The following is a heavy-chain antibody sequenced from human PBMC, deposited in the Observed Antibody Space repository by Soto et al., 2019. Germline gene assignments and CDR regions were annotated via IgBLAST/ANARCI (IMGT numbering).Heavy chain of an antibody. Sequence: GGSLRLSCAASGFTFSSYSMNWVRQAPGKGLEWVSSISSSSSYIYYADSVKGRFTISRDNAKNSLYLQMNSLRAEDTAVYYCAGEIAVAGTFVYWGQGILVTVSS. D-gene: IGHD6-19*01. V-gene: IGHV3-21*01. CDR3: AGEIAVAGTFVY. CDR2: ISSSSSYI. CDR1: GFTFSSYS. J-gene: IGHJ4*02.